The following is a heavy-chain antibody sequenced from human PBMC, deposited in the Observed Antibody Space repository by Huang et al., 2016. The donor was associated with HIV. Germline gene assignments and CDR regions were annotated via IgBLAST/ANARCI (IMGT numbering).Heavy chain of an antibody. Sequence: EVKLLESGGGLVQPGGSLRLSGAASGFSFSSYTMTWGRPAPGKGLGWVSAIRGSDNTTFYADSVKGRFTISRDNSKNTLYLQMKSLRVDDTAVYYCAKDRVAGTGHCFDPWGQGTLVTVSS. CDR2: IRGSDNTT. D-gene: IGHD6-19*01. CDR3: AKDRVAGTGHCFDP. V-gene: IGHV3-23*01. CDR1: GFSFSSYT. J-gene: IGHJ5*02.